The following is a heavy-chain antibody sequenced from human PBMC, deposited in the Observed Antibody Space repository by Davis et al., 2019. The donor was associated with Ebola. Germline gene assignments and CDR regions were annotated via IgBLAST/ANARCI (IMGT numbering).Heavy chain of an antibody. CDR2: IHPNTGGT. D-gene: IGHD6-19*01. CDR3: ARPDSSGWPYFHY. V-gene: IGHV1-2*02. J-gene: IGHJ4*02. CDR1: GYPFTGYY. Sequence: ASVKVSCKASGYPFTGYYLHWVRQAPGQGLHSMGWIHPNTGGTNYAQKFQGRVTMTRDTSINTAYMQLTRLTSDDTAVYYCARPDSSGWPYFHYWGQGTLVTVSS.